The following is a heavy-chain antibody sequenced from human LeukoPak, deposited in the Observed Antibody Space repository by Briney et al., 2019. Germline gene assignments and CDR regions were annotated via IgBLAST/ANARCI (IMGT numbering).Heavy chain of an antibody. V-gene: IGHV3-30*02. CDR2: IRYDGSDK. J-gene: IGHJ4*02. D-gene: IGHD1-26*01. Sequence: PGGSLRLSCSASGFTFSSYGMRWVRQAPGKGLVWVAFIRYDGSDKYYAESVKGRFTISRDNSKNTLYLQMNSLRTEDTAVYYCAKANRGSYYGLGDYFDYWGQGTLVTVSS. CDR3: AKANRGSYYGLGDYFDY. CDR1: GFTFSSYG.